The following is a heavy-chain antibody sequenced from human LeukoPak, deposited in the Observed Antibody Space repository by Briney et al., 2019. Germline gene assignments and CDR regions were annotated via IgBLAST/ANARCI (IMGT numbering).Heavy chain of an antibody. CDR2: INTGSAYT. CDR1: GFTFSDYH. CDR3: ARAREYNGYEFDY. V-gene: IGHV3-11*05. D-gene: IGHD5-12*01. J-gene: IGHJ4*02. Sequence: GGSLRLSCAASGFTFSDYHMSWIRQAPGKGLEWVSYINTGSAYTNYADSVKGRFTISRDNAKNSLYLQMNSLRAEDTAVYYCARAREYNGYEFDYWGQGTLVTVSS.